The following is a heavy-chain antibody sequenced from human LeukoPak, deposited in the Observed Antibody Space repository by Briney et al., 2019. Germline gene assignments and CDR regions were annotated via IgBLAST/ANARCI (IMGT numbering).Heavy chain of an antibody. D-gene: IGHD3-3*01. V-gene: IGHV3-30*02. CDR1: GFIFRSYG. CDR3: AKDWSGDYNWSDP. Sequence: GGSLRLSCGASGFIFRSYGMHWVRQAPGKGLEWVACIYPDGNNKDYADSVKGRFIISRDNSKNTLFLQMNSLRPEDTAVYYCAKDWSGDYNWSDPWGQGTLVIVSP. J-gene: IGHJ5*02. CDR2: IYPDGNNK.